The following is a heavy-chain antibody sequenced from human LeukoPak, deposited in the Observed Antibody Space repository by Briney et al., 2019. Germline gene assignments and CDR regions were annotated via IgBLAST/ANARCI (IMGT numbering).Heavy chain of an antibody. CDR3: ARGEQWLVPENYYYYYGMDV. Sequence: GASVKVSCKASGYTFTSYDINWVRQATGQGLEWMGWMNPNSGNTGYAQKFQGRVTMTRNTSISTAYMELSGLRSEDTAVYYCARGEQWLVPENYYYYYGMDVWGQGTTVTVSS. V-gene: IGHV1-8*01. CDR1: GYTFTSYD. J-gene: IGHJ6*02. D-gene: IGHD6-19*01. CDR2: MNPNSGNT.